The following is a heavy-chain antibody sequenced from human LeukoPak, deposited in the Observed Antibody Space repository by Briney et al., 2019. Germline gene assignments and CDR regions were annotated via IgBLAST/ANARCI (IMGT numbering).Heavy chain of an antibody. J-gene: IGHJ3*02. CDR1: GGSISSYY. V-gene: IGHV4-59*01. Sequence: SETLSLTCTVSGGSISSYYWSWIRQPPGKGLEWIGYIYYSGSTNYNPSLKSRVTISVDTSKNQLSLKLSSVTAADTAVYYCARDKPYDSSGYSWAFDIWGQGTMVTVSS. CDR3: ARDKPYDSSGYSWAFDI. CDR2: IYYSGST. D-gene: IGHD3-22*01.